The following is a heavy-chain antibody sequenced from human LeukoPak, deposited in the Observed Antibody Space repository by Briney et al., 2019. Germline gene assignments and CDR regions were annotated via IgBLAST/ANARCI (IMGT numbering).Heavy chain of an antibody. V-gene: IGHV3-11*04. CDR3: AKLSPYYHMGV. J-gene: IGHJ6*03. CDR2: ITATGNIG. CDR1: GLNNSDYS. Sequence: GGSVRLCCAASGLNNSDYSMTWIRQAPGKGPEWVSHITATGNIGYSADSVKGRFIISTDNAKNTLYLEMNSLRVEDTAVYYCAKLSPYYHMGVWGQGTTVIVSS. D-gene: IGHD1-1*01.